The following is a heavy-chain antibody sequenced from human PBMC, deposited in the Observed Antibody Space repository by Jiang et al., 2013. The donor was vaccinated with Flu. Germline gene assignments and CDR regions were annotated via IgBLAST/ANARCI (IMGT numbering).Heavy chain of an antibody. CDR2: IYPSDSDT. J-gene: IGHJ3*02. D-gene: IGHD2-2*01. Sequence: QLVESGAVVKKTRGVLRISCKTSGYSFYQLLDRLGAPDAREGLEWMGIIYPSDSDTRYSPSFQGQVTISVDKSITTAYLQWGRLKASDTAMYYCARRRVIPAAKSEIDAFDIWGQGTMVTVSS. CDR3: ARRRVIPAAKSEIDAFDI. CDR1: GYSFYQLL. V-gene: IGHV5-51*01.